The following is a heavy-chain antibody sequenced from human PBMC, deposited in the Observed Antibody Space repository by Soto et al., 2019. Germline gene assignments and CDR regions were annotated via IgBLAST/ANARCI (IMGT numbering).Heavy chain of an antibody. V-gene: IGHV3-21*01. CDR2: ISASSGYI. J-gene: IGHJ6*02. D-gene: IGHD6-6*01. Sequence: EVQLVESGGGLVKPGGSLRLSCVASQFTFSGYSMNWVRQAPGKGLEWVSCISASSGYIYYADSVKGRFTISRDNAENSLYLQMNSLRAEDTAVYYCARDLKAGSSTTPQYYYYGMDVWGQGTTVTVSS. CDR3: ARDLKAGSSTTPQYYYYGMDV. CDR1: QFTFSGYS.